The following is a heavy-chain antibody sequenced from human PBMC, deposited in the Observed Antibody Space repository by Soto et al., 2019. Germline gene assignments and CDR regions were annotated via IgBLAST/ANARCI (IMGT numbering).Heavy chain of an antibody. Sequence: QVQLMQSGAEVKKPGSSVRGSCKASGGSFSAYGFCWIRQAPGQGLEWVGGTIPMSGKTPYAQKCQVRVTITADTSTTPISLDMRRLRSEDTAIYYCALSPGGDFSWVVPGCQGTLVIVSS. CDR3: ALSPGGDFSWVVP. D-gene: IGHD3-16*01. J-gene: IGHJ5*02. V-gene: IGHV1-69*06. CDR2: TIPMSGKT. CDR1: GGSFSAYG.